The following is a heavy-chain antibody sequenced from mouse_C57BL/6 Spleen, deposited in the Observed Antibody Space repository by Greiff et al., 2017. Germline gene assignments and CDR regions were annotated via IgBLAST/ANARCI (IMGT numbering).Heavy chain of an antibody. CDR1: GYTFTGYW. CDR3: ARNRVYYAMDY. J-gene: IGHJ4*01. Sequence: VQLQQSGAELVRPGSSVKLSCTASGYTFTGYWMDWVKQRPGQGLEWIGNIYPADSETHYNQKFKDKATITVDKSSSTAYMQLSRLTSEDSAVYYCARNRVYYAMDYWGQGTSVTVSA. CDR2: IYPADSET. D-gene: IGHD3-1*01. V-gene: IGHV1-61*01.